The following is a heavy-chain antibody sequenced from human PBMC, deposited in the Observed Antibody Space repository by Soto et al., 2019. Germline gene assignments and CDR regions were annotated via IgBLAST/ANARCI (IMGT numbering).Heavy chain of an antibody. V-gene: IGHV1-69*12. CDR1: GGTFSSYA. CDR3: AGRSGYDEGYYFDY. D-gene: IGHD5-12*01. J-gene: IGHJ4*02. Sequence: QVQLVQSGAEVKKPGSSVKLSCKASGGTFSSYAISWVRQAPGQGLEWMGGIIPIFGTANYAQKFQGRVTITADESTSTAYMELSSLRSEDTAVYYCAGRSGYDEGYYFDYWGQGTLVTVSS. CDR2: IIPIFGTA.